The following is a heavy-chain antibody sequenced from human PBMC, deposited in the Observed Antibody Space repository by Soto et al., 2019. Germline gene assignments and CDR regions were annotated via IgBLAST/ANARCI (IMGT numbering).Heavy chain of an antibody. CDR1: GFTFSSYE. Sequence: EVHLVESGGGLVQPGGSLRLSCAASGFTFSSYEMNWVRQAPGKGLEWVSYISSSGSTIYYADSVKGRFTISRDNAKNSLYLQMNSLRAEDTAVYYCARQDPYYYGMDVWGQGTTVTVSS. CDR2: ISSSGSTI. J-gene: IGHJ6*02. CDR3: ARQDPYYYGMDV. V-gene: IGHV3-48*03.